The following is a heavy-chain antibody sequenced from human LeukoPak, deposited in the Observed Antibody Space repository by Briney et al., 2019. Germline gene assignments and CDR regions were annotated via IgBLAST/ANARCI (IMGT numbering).Heavy chain of an antibody. V-gene: IGHV4-39*07. CDR2: IYYTGRT. Sequence: PSETLSLTCTVSGDSFSRNTYSWGWIRQPPGKGLEWIGSIYYTGRTFYNPSLKSRVTISVDTSKNQFSLKLSSVTAADTAVYYCARVFHDSSGYPFDYWGQGTLVTVSS. CDR3: ARVFHDSSGYPFDY. D-gene: IGHD3-22*01. CDR1: GDSFSRNTYS. J-gene: IGHJ4*02.